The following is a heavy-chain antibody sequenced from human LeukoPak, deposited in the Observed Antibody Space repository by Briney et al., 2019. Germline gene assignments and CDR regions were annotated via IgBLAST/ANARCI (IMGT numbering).Heavy chain of an antibody. J-gene: IGHJ3*01. CDR2: INPSGGST. CDR3: AREWLDDAFDF. D-gene: IGHD6-19*01. V-gene: IGHV1-46*01. Sequence: GASVKVSCKASGYTFTSYNMHWVRQAPGQGLEWMGIINPSGGSTIYAPKFQGRVTMTRDTSTTTFYMELSSLSSEDSAVYYCAREWLDDAFDFWGHGTMVTVSS. CDR1: GYTFTSYN.